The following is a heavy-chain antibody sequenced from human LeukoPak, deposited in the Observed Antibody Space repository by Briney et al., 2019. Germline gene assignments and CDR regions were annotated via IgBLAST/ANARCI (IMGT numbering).Heavy chain of an antibody. CDR1: GYTFTSYD. J-gene: IGHJ6*02. CDR2: MNPNSGNT. CDR3: ARGPRGHYYYYYGMDV. Sequence: ASVKVSCKASGYTFTSYDINWVRQATGQGLEWMGWMNPNSGNTGYAQKFQGRVTMTRNTSISTAYMELSSLRSEDTAVYYCARGPRGHYYYYYGMDVWGQGTTVTVSS. D-gene: IGHD3-10*01. V-gene: IGHV1-8*01.